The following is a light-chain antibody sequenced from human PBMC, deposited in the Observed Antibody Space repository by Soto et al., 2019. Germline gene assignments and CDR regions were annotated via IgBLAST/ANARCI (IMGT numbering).Light chain of an antibody. CDR1: QSVTSSY. CDR2: SAS. V-gene: IGKV3-20*01. J-gene: IGKJ2*01. Sequence: ENVLTQSPGTLSLSPGERATLSCRASQSVTSSYLAWYQQKPGQAPRLLIYSASSRATGVPDRFSGSGSATDFTLTISRVEPEDFAVYYCQQYGSSPYTFGQGTKLEIK. CDR3: QQYGSSPYT.